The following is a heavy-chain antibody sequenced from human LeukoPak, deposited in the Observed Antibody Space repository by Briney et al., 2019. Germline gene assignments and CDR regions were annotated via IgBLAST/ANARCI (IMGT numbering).Heavy chain of an antibody. CDR1: GGSFTYYY. J-gene: IGHJ4*02. CDR2: ISHAGAA. CDR3: ARLNLEYLYTSGPIDY. Sequence: PSETLSLTCALYGGSFTYYYWTWIRQPPGKGLEWIGEISHAGAADYNQALKSRVTISVDTSKNQFSLKLNSMTPADTAVYYCARLNLEYLYTSGPIDYWGQGTLVTVS. D-gene: IGHD3-3*01. V-gene: IGHV4-34*01.